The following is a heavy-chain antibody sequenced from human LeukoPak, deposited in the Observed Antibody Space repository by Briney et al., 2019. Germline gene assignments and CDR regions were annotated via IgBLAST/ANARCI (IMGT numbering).Heavy chain of an antibody. V-gene: IGHV5-51*01. Sequence: GESLKISCKASGYRFTSDWIAWVRQMPGKGLEWMGIIYPGGSDTRYSPSFQGQVTISADKSISTAYLQWSSLKASDTAIYYCARHPFDWGQGTLVTVSS. J-gene: IGHJ4*02. CDR3: ARHPFD. CDR2: IYPGGSDT. CDR1: GYRFTSDW.